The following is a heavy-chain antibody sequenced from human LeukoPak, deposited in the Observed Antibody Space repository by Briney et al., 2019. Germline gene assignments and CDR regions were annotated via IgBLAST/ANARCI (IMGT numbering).Heavy chain of an antibody. J-gene: IGHJ6*02. D-gene: IGHD5-18*01. V-gene: IGHV1-18*01. Sequence: ASVKVSCKASGYTFTSYGISWVRQAPGQGLEWMGWISAYNGNTNYAQKLQGRVTMTTDTSMSTAYMELRSLRSDDTAVYYCARSLSDTAMAPYYYYYYGMDVWGQGTTVTVSS. CDR1: GYTFTSYG. CDR2: ISAYNGNT. CDR3: ARSLSDTAMAPYYYYYYGMDV.